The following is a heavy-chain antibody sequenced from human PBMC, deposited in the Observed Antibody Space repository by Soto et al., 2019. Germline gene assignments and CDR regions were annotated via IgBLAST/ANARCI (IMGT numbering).Heavy chain of an antibody. D-gene: IGHD5-18*01. CDR1: GGSISSSSYY. CDR2: IYYSGST. CDR3: ARSPALYSYGYFDP. V-gene: IGHV4-39*07. J-gene: IGHJ5*02. Sequence: SETLSLTCTVSGGSISSSSYYWGWIRQPPGKGLEWIGSIYYSGSTYYNPSLKSRVTISVDTSKNQFSLKLSSVTAADTAVYYCARSPALYSYGYFDPWGQGTLVTVSS.